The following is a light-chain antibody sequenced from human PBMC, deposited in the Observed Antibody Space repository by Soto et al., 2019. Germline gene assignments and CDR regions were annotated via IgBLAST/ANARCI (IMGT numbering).Light chain of an antibody. CDR3: QPYGSSPWT. Sequence: EIVLTQSPGTLSLSPGERATLSCRASQSVSSSYLAWYQQTPGQAPRLLLYGASSRATGIPDRFSGSGSGTDFTLTISSLEPEDFAVYYCQPYGSSPWTVGQVTKVEIK. CDR1: QSVSSSY. V-gene: IGKV3-20*01. J-gene: IGKJ1*01. CDR2: GAS.